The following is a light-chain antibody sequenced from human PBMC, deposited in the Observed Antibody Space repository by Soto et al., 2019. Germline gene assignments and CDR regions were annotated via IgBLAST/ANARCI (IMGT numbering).Light chain of an antibody. CDR3: QQLLSYPIT. CDR2: AAS. Sequence: DIPLTQSPSFLSASVGDRVTITCRASQGISSYLAWYQQKPGKAPKLLICAASTLQSGVPLRFSGSGSGTSFTLTISSLQPEDFATYYCQQLLSYPITFGQGTRLEIK. V-gene: IGKV1-9*01. CDR1: QGISSY. J-gene: IGKJ5*01.